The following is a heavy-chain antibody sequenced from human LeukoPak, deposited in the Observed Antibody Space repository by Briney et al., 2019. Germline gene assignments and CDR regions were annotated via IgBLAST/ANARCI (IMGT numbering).Heavy chain of an antibody. Sequence: GGSLRLSCAASGFTFSSYGMHWVRQAPGKGLEWVAVISYDGSNKYYADSVKGRFTISRDNSKNTLYLQMNSLRAEDTAVYYCARSGMYSSSWYGRTDFDYWGQGTLVTVSS. J-gene: IGHJ4*02. CDR3: ARSGMYSSSWYGRTDFDY. D-gene: IGHD6-13*01. CDR1: GFTFSSYG. CDR2: ISYDGSNK. V-gene: IGHV3-30*03.